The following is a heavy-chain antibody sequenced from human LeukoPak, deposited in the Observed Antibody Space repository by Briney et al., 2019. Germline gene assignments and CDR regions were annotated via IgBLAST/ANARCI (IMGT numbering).Heavy chain of an antibody. D-gene: IGHD3-22*01. V-gene: IGHV1-18*04. CDR1: GYTFTGYY. CDR3: ARERVRYYDSSGYLAY. J-gene: IGHJ4*02. Sequence: ASVKVSCKASGYTFTGYYMHWVRQAPGQGLEWMGWISAYNGDTMYAQNIQGRVTMTTDTSTNTAYMELGSLRFDDTAVYYCARERVRYYDSSGYLAYWGQGTLVTVSS. CDR2: ISAYNGDT.